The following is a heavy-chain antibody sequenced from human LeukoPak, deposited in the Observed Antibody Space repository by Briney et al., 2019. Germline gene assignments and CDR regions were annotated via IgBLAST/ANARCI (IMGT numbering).Heavy chain of an antibody. CDR2: ISSSSSYI. CDR1: GFTFSSYS. Sequence: GGSLRLSCAASGFTFSSYSMNWVRQAPGKGLEWVSSISSSSSYIYYADSVKGRFTISRDNAKNSLYLQMNSLRAEDTAVYYCARVVTHCSSTSCPSYYFDYWGQGTLVTVSS. V-gene: IGHV3-21*04. J-gene: IGHJ4*02. D-gene: IGHD2-2*01. CDR3: ARVVTHCSSTSCPSYYFDY.